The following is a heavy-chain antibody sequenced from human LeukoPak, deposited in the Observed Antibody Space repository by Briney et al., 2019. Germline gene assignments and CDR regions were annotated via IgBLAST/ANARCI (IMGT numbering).Heavy chain of an antibody. CDR1: RFTFSNYG. D-gene: IGHD2-2*01. CDR2: IWYDGSNK. CDR3: ARDLSLGMPGGFDY. J-gene: IGHJ4*02. V-gene: IGHV3-33*01. Sequence: GGSLRLSCAASRFTFSNYGMHWVRQAPGKGLEWVAVIWYDGSNKHYADSVKGRFTISRDNSKNTLYLQMNSLRGEDTAIYYCARDLSLGMPGGFDYWGQGILVTVSS.